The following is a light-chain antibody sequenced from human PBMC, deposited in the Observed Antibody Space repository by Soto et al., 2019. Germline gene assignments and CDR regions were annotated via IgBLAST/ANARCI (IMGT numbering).Light chain of an antibody. CDR2: SAS. CDR1: QGIRDD. V-gene: IGKV1-6*01. J-gene: IGKJ3*01. Sequence: AIQMTQSPSSLSASVGDRVTITCRASQGIRDDLAWYQQKPGKAPKLLIYSASSLPSGVPSRFSGSGSGTDFTLTISSLQPEDFATYFCLHDYEFPFTFGPGTRVDLQ. CDR3: LHDYEFPFT.